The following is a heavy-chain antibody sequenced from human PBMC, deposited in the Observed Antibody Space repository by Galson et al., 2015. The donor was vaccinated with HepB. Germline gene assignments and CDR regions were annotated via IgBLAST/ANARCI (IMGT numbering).Heavy chain of an antibody. D-gene: IGHD2-2*02. CDR2: IYYTGST. CDR1: GGSISSGGYY. V-gene: IGHV4-31*03. Sequence: LSLTCTVSGGSISSGGYYWSWVRQRPGMGLEWIGYIYYTGSTYYNPSLKSRVTISLDTSNNQFSLSLNSVTAADTAVYYCASHCDRAGCYMVGLGYWGQGTLVTVSS. J-gene: IGHJ4*02. CDR3: ASHCDRAGCYMVGLGY.